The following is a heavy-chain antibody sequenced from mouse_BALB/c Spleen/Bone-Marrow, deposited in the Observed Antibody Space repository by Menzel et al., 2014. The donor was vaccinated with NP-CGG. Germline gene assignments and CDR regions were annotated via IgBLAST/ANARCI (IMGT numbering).Heavy chain of an antibody. CDR1: GFSLTSYG. V-gene: IGHV2-2*02. Sequence: VQLQQSGPGLVQPSQSLSITCTVSGFSLTSYGVHWVRQSPGKGLGWLGVIWSGGSTDYNAAFISRLSISKDNSKSXVFFKMNSLQANDTAIYYCARNSHYYGYYYAMDYWGQGTSVTVSS. CDR3: ARNSHYYGYYYAMDY. J-gene: IGHJ4*01. CDR2: IWSGGST. D-gene: IGHD1-2*01.